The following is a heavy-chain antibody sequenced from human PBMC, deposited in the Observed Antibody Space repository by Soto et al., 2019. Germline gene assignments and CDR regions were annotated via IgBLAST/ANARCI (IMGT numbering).Heavy chain of an antibody. CDR2: LYYSGRI. J-gene: IGHJ4*02. D-gene: IGHD3-22*01. V-gene: IGHV4-61*01. Sequence: PSETLSLTCTVSGGSVSSGNYYWSWIRQPPGKGLQWIGYLYYSGRINYNPSLRSRVTISADTSKNQFSLKMSSVTAADTAVYYCARDPGYDSSSYFVDYWGQGALVTVSS. CDR1: GGSVSSGNYY. CDR3: ARDPGYDSSSYFVDY.